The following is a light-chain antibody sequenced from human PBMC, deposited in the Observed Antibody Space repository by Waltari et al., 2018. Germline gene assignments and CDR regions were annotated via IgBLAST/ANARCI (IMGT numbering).Light chain of an antibody. CDR2: DAS. V-gene: IGKV3-11*01. CDR3: QQRSNWLAT. CDR1: QSVSSY. Sequence: EIVLTQSPATLYLSPGARATLSCRASQSVSSYLAWYQQKPGQAPRLLIYDASNSATGIPARFSGSVSGTDFTLTISSLEPEDFAVYYCQQRSNWLATFGPGTKVDIK. J-gene: IGKJ3*01.